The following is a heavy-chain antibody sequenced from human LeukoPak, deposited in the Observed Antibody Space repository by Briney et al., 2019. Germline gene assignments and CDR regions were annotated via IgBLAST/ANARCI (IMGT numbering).Heavy chain of an antibody. Sequence: ASVKVSCKASGYTFTSYGISWVRQAPRQGLEWMGWISAYNGNTNYAQKLQGRVTMTTDTSTSTAYMELRSLRPDDTAVYYCARDYYDILTGPLAPFDYWGQGTLVTVSS. CDR1: GYTFTSYG. D-gene: IGHD3-9*01. V-gene: IGHV1-18*04. J-gene: IGHJ4*02. CDR2: ISAYNGNT. CDR3: ARDYYDILTGPLAPFDY.